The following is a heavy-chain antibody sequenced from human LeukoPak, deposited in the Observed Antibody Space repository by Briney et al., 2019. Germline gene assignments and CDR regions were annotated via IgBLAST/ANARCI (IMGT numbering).Heavy chain of an antibody. CDR2: IKRDGSEK. CDR1: GFTFSSYW. Sequence: GGSLRLSCAASGFTFSSYWMTWVRQAPGKGLEWVANIKRDGSEKHYVDSVKGRFTISRDNSKNTLYLQMNSLRAEDTAVYYCARDYGGNSGNPWFDPWGQGTLVTVSS. V-gene: IGHV3-7*01. J-gene: IGHJ5*02. CDR3: ARDYGGNSGNPWFDP. D-gene: IGHD4-23*01.